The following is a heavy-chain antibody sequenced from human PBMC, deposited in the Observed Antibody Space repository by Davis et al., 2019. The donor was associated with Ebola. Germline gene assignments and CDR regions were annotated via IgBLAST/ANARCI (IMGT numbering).Heavy chain of an antibody. J-gene: IGHJ6*03. CDR3: AIWGYYDSSGPYMDV. CDR1: GGSISSSNW. CDR2: IYHSGST. V-gene: IGHV4-4*02. D-gene: IGHD3-22*01. Sequence: PSETLSLTCAVSGGSISSSNWWSWVRQPPGKGLEWIGEIYHSGSTNYNPSLKSRVTISVDKSKNQFALKLSSVTAADTAVYYCAIWGYYDSSGPYMDVWGKGTTVTVSS.